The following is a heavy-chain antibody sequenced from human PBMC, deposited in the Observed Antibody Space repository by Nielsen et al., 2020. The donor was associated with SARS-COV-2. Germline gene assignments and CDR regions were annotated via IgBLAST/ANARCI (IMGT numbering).Heavy chain of an antibody. CDR2: INHSGST. D-gene: IGHD2-15*01. J-gene: IGHJ6*03. CDR3: AREEWGSPGGVGYYYYYMDV. V-gene: IGHV4-34*01. CDR1: GGSFSGYY. Sequence: SETLSLTCAVYGGSFSGYYWSWIRQPPGKGLEWIGEINHSGSTNYNPSLKSRVTISVDTSKNQFSLKLSSVTAADTAVYYCAREEWGSPGGVGYYYYYMDVWGKGTTVTV.